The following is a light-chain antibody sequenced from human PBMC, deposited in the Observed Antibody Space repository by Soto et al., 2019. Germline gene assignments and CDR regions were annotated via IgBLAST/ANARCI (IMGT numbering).Light chain of an antibody. CDR3: QHRSGFT. Sequence: EIVLTQSRATLSLSTGERATLSCRASQSVNIYLAWYQQKPGQAPRLLIYDASNRATGIPARFSGSGSGTDFTLTISSLEPEDFAVYYCQHRSGFTFGPGTKVDIK. J-gene: IGKJ3*01. V-gene: IGKV3-11*01. CDR1: QSVNIY. CDR2: DAS.